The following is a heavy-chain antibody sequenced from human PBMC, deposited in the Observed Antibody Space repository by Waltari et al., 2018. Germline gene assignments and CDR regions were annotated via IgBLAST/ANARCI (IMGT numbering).Heavy chain of an antibody. CDR1: GFIFSSNF. Sequence: VELVESGGGLTQPGGSLILSCAASGFIFSSNFMNWVRQRPGKGAGWVACIHSDGCTYCADSVKGLFTFSRDDARNTIYLQMNSLTAADTAVYYCARDLRGVDYGSSDEYYYMNVWGKGTTVTVSS. J-gene: IGHJ6*03. D-gene: IGHD3-10*01. CDR3: ARDLRGVDYGSSDEYYYMNV. V-gene: IGHV3-53*01. CDR2: IHSDGCT.